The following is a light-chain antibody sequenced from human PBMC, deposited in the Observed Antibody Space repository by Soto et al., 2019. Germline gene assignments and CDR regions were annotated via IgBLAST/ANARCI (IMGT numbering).Light chain of an antibody. Sequence: EIVMTQSPATLAGSPGETVTLSCRASQSLSGNLAWYQQKPGQAPRLLIFRASTRATGVPARFGGRGSGTEFTLTISGLQSEDFAVYYCQQYSKWPPWTSGPGTKVDIK. CDR3: QQYSKWPPWT. V-gene: IGKV3-15*01. J-gene: IGKJ1*01. CDR2: RAS. CDR1: QSLSGN.